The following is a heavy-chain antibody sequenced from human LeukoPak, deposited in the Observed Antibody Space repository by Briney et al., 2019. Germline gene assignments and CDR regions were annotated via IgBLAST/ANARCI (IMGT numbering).Heavy chain of an antibody. CDR1: GGTFSSYA. CDR2: IIPIFGTA. CDR3: ARDRIAARQRGFDY. J-gene: IGHJ4*02. D-gene: IGHD6-6*01. Sequence: ASVKVSCKASGGTFSSYAISWVRQAPGQGLEWMGGIIPIFGTANYAQKFQGRVTITADKSTSTAYMELSSLRAEDTALYYCARDRIAARQRGFDYWGQGTLVTVSS. V-gene: IGHV1-69*06.